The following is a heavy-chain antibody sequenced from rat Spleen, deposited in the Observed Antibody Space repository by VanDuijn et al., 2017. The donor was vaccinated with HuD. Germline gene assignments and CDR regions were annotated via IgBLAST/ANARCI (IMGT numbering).Heavy chain of an antibody. CDR3: TPPNYVYYGLDVMDA. CDR1: GFTFNNYW. J-gene: IGHJ4*01. D-gene: IGHD1-6*01. Sequence: EVQLVESGGGLVQPGRSLKLSCAASGFTFNNYWMTWIRQAPGKGLEWVASITKIGDSTYYPDSVKGRFTISRDNAKSSLYLQMDSLRSEDTAAYYCTPPNYVYYGLDVMDAWGQGASVTVSS. V-gene: IGHV5-31*01. CDR2: ITKIGDST.